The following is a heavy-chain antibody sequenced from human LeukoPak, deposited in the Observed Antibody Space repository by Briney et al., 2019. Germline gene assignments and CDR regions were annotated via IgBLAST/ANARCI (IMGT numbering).Heavy chain of an antibody. J-gene: IGHJ4*02. CDR1: GYTFTSYA. CDR3: ARVRVGGTSPYY. D-gene: IGHD1-26*01. Sequence: ASVKVSFKATGYTFTSYAMHWVRQAPGQRLEWMGWINAGNGNTKYSQKFQGRVTITRDTSASTAYMELSSLRSEDTAVYYCARVRVGGTSPYYWGQGTLVTVSS. V-gene: IGHV1-3*01. CDR2: INAGNGNT.